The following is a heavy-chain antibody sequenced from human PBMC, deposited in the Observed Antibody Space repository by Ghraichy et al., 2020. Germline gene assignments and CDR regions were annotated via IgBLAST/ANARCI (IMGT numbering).Heavy chain of an antibody. J-gene: IGHJ5*02. CDR3: ARGGGGRTGTLSWFDP. CDR2: IYYSEST. V-gene: IGHV4-30-4*08. Sequence: SETLSLTCTVSGGSISSGDYYWSWIRQPPGKGLEWIGYIYYSESTYYNPSLKSRVTISVDTSKNQFSLKLSSVTAADTAVYYCARGGGGRTGTLSWFDPWGQGTLVTVSS. D-gene: IGHD1-7*01. CDR1: GGSISSGDYY.